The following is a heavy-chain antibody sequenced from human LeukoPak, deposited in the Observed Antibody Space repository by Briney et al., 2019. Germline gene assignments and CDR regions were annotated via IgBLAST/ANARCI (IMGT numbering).Heavy chain of an antibody. CDR2: ISSDGTNK. CDR3: ARDRRGDGTFDY. CDR1: GFVFSNNA. J-gene: IGHJ4*02. V-gene: IGHV3-30*04. D-gene: IGHD5-12*01. Sequence: QSGGSLRLSCAASGFVFSNNAMQWVRQAPGKGLEWVAVISSDGTNKVYADSVKGRFTISRDSSKNTPYLQMNSLRPEDTAVYYCARDRRGDGTFDYWGQGTLVTVSS.